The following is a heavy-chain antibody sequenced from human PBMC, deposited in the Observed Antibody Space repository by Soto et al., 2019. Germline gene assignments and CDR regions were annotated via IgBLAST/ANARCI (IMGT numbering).Heavy chain of an antibody. CDR1: RRTFSADE. CDR2: IIPIFGTA. V-gene: IGHV1-69*13. CDR3: AIPTREMATINY. J-gene: IGHJ4*02. D-gene: IGHD5-12*01. Sequence: PVKISCNTSRRTFSADEHSWVPQAPGQGLEWMGGIIPIFGTANYAQKFQGRVTIPADESTSTAYMELSSLRSEDTAVYYCAIPTREMATINYWGQGTLVTVSS.